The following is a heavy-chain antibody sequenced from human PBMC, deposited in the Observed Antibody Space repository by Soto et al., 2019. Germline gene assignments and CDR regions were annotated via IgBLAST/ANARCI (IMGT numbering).Heavy chain of an antibody. Sequence: SHTLSLTCGTSGDSVSSNSAAWNWIRQSPSRGLEWLGRTYYRSKWYNDYAVSVKSRITINPDTSKNQFSLQLNSVTPEDTAVYDGAVEPFTMIVVLQTWFDARGPGTVSTVSS. J-gene: IGHJ5*02. CDR2: TYYRSKWYN. CDR1: GDSVSSNSAA. D-gene: IGHD3-22*01. CDR3: AVEPFTMIVVLQTWFDA. V-gene: IGHV6-1*01.